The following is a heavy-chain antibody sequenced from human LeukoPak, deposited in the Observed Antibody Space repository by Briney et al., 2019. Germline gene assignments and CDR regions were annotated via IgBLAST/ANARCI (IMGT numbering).Heavy chain of an antibody. CDR3: ARDGVRGVHTY. CDR2: ISAYNGNT. J-gene: IGHJ4*02. V-gene: IGHV1-18*04. CDR1: GYTFTGYY. Sequence: ASVKVSCKASGYTFTGYYMHWVRQAPGQGLEWMGWISAYNGNTNYAQKLQGRVTMTTDTSTSTAYMELRSLRSDDTAVYYCARDGVRGVHTYWGQGTLVTVSS. D-gene: IGHD3-10*01.